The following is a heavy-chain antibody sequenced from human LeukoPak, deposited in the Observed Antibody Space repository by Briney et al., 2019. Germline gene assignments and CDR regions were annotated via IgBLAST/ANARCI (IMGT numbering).Heavy chain of an antibody. Sequence: SETLSLTCTVSGGSISSYYWSWIRQPAGEGLEWIGRIYTSGSTNYNPSLKSRVTISVDTSKNQFSLKLRSVTAADTAVYYCARDRGDGYDYFWDYWGQGTLVTVSS. CDR3: ARDRGDGYDYFWDY. CDR1: GGSISSYY. V-gene: IGHV4-4*07. CDR2: IYTSGST. D-gene: IGHD5-12*01. J-gene: IGHJ4*02.